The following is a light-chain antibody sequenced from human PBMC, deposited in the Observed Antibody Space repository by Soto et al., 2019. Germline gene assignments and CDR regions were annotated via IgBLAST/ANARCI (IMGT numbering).Light chain of an antibody. J-gene: IGKJ1*01. V-gene: IGKV1-5*01. Sequence: DIQMTQSPSTLSASVGDRVTITCRASQSISSWLAWYQQKPGKATKLLIYDVSSLESGVPSRFSGSGSGTECTLTISSLQPDDSATYYCQQYNTFWTFGQGTKVEIK. CDR1: QSISSW. CDR3: QQYNTFWT. CDR2: DVS.